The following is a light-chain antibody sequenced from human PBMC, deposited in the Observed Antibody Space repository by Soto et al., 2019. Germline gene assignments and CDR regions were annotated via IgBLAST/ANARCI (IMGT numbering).Light chain of an antibody. J-gene: IGLJ1*01. CDR2: DVS. CDR1: ISDVGGYNY. V-gene: IGLV2-14*01. CDR3: SSYTSSSTSYV. Sequence: QSVLTQPASVSGSPGQSITISCTGTISDVGGYNYVSWYQQHPGKAPKLMIYDVSNRPSGVSNRFSGSKSGNTASLTISGLQADDEADYYCSSYTSSSTSYVFGTGTKVTVL.